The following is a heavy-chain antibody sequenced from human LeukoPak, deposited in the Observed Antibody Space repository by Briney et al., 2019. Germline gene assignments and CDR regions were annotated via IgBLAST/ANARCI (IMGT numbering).Heavy chain of an antibody. CDR3: ARDLYSSGWYDY. D-gene: IGHD6-19*01. CDR1: GFTVSSNY. V-gene: IGHV3-53*01. J-gene: IGHJ4*02. Sequence: GGSLRLSCAASGFTVSSNYMSWVRQAPGKGLEWVSVIYSGGSTYYADSVKGRFTISRDNSKDTLYLQMNSLRAEDTAVYYCARDLYSSGWYDYWGQGTLVTVSS. CDR2: IYSGGST.